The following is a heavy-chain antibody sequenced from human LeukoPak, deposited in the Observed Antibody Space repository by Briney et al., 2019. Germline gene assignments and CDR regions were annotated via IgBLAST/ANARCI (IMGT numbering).Heavy chain of an antibody. Sequence: SETLSLTCTVSGGSISSSSYYWGWIRQPPGKGLEWIVSNYYSGSTNYNPSLKSRVTISVDTSKNQFSLKLSSVTAADTAVYYCARGSGADYWGQGTLVTVSS. CDR3: ARGSGADY. V-gene: IGHV4-39*07. CDR1: GGSISSSSYY. CDR2: NYYSGST. D-gene: IGHD3-10*01. J-gene: IGHJ4*02.